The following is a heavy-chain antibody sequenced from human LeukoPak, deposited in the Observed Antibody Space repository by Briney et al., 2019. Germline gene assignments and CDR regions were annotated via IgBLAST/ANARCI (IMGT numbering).Heavy chain of an antibody. CDR2: TYYRSKWCN. J-gene: IGHJ4*02. Sequence: SQTLSLTCAISGDTVSSNSVAWNWIRQSPSKGLEWLGRTYYRSKWCNDYAESLKSRITINADTSNNQFSLHLNSVTPEDTAVYYCARGASGGSHLDYWGQGTLVTVSS. V-gene: IGHV6-1*01. CDR3: ARGASGGSHLDY. D-gene: IGHD2-15*01. CDR1: GDTVSSNSVA.